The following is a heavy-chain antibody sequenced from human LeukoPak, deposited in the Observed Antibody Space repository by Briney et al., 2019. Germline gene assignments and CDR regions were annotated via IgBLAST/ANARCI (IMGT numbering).Heavy chain of an antibody. J-gene: IGHJ4*02. Sequence: GESLKISCKGSGYSFTSYWISWVRQMPGKGLEWMGKIDPNDSYIKYSPSFQGHVTISADKSINTAYLQWSSLKASDTAIYYCARHPLPRIAVVPVAIDYWGQGTLVTVSS. CDR3: ARHPLPRIAVVPVAIDY. CDR2: IDPNDSYI. D-gene: IGHD2-2*01. V-gene: IGHV5-10-1*01. CDR1: GYSFTSYW.